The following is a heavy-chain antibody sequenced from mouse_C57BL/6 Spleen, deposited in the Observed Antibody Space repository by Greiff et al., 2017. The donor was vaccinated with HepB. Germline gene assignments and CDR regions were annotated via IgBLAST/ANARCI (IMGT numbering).Heavy chain of an antibody. D-gene: IGHD4-1*01. CDR3: ARELGRFAY. Sequence: VQLQQSGAELVKPGASVKLSCKASGYTFTSYWMHWVKQRPGQGLEWIGMIHPNSGSTNYNEKFKSKATLTVDKSSSTDYMQLSSLTSEDSAVYYCARELGRFAYWGQGTLVTVSA. CDR1: GYTFTSYW. CDR2: IHPNSGST. J-gene: IGHJ3*01. V-gene: IGHV1-64*01.